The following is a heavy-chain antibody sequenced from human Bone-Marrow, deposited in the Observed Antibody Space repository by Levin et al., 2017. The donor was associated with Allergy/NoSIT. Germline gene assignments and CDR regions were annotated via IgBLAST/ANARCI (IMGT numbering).Heavy chain of an antibody. V-gene: IGHV3-49*04. CDR2: IRSKAYGGTT. CDR1: GFTFGDYA. D-gene: IGHD2-2*02. CDR3: TREYCSSTSCYTVSFDI. Sequence: GESLKISCTASGFTFGDYAMSWVRQAPGKGLEWVGFIRSKAYGGTTEYAASVKGRFTISRDDSKSIAYLQMNSLKTEDTAVYYCTREYCSSTSCYTVSFDIWGQGTMVTVSS. J-gene: IGHJ3*02.